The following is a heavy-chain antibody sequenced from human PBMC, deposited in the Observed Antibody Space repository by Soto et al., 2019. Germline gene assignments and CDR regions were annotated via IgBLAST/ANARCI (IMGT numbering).Heavy chain of an antibody. D-gene: IGHD1-1*01. CDR3: SRETGTTGADY. CDR2: IIPILGIA. V-gene: IGHV1-69*08. Sequence: QVQLVQSGAEVKKPGSSVKVSCKASGGTFSSYTISWVRQAPGQGLEWMGRIIPILGIANYAQKFQGRVTIDASKCTSTAYMELRSLRTEDTAVYYWSRETGTTGADYWVQGPMVTVSS. CDR1: GGTFSSYT. J-gene: IGHJ4*02.